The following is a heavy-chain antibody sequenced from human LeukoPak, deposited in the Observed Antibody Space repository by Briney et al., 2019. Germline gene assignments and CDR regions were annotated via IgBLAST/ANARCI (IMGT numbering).Heavy chain of an antibody. Sequence: GGSLRLSCAASRFTFEDYAMHWVRQAPGKGLEWVSLVSGGGGGSNYADSVKGRFTVSRDNSKNSLYLQMNSLRTEDTALYYCAKDIYCSGSNRYAPFDYWGQGTLVTVSS. CDR1: RFTFEDYA. V-gene: IGHV3-43*02. D-gene: IGHD2-2*01. CDR3: AKDIYCSGSNRYAPFDY. J-gene: IGHJ4*02. CDR2: VSGGGGGS.